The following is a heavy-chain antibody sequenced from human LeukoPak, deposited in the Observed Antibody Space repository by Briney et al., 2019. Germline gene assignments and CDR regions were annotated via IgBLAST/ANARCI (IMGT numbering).Heavy chain of an antibody. Sequence: PSETLSLTCTVSGGSIRSSYYYWGWIRQPPGKGLEWIGSIYDSGSTYYNPSLKSRVTMSVDTSRNQFSLKLSSVTAADTAVYYCARDRTHCSGINCPGHSPYFDYWGQGTLVTVSS. J-gene: IGHJ4*02. D-gene: IGHD2-15*01. V-gene: IGHV4-39*07. CDR3: ARDRTHCSGINCPGHSPYFDY. CDR1: GGSIRSSYYY. CDR2: IYDSGST.